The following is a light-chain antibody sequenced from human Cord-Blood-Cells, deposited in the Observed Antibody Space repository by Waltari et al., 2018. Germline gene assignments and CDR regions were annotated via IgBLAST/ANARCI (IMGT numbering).Light chain of an antibody. J-gene: IGKJ4*01. Sequence: DIEITQSQSSLSASVGYRGTITCQASKDIRNSLNWYQQKPGKDPKLLIYEASNLETGVPSRFSGSGSGTDFTFTISSLQPEDIAIYYVQQYDNLGLTFGGGTKVEIK. V-gene: IGKV1-33*01. CDR3: QQYDNLGLT. CDR2: EAS. CDR1: KDIRNS.